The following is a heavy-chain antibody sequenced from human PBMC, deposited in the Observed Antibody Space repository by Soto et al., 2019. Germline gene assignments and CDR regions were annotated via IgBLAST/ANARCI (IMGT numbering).Heavy chain of an antibody. Sequence: EVQLVESGGGLVQPCRSLRLSCAASGFTFDDYAMHWVRQVPGKGLEWVAGINWNSGSIGYGDSVKGRFAISRDNAKNSLHLQMTSLSAEDTAFYYCVKDESINWYSGHFRHWGQGTLVTVSS. CDR2: INWNSGSI. V-gene: IGHV3-9*01. CDR3: VKDESINWYSGHFRH. D-gene: IGHD6-13*01. CDR1: GFTFDDYA. J-gene: IGHJ1*01.